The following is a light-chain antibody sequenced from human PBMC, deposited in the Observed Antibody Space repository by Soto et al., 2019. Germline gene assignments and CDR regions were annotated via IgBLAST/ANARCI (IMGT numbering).Light chain of an antibody. CDR2: EVN. CDR1: SSDVGGYNY. V-gene: IGLV2-8*01. J-gene: IGLJ1*01. CDR3: SSYAGSSNV. Sequence: QSALTQPPSASGSPGQSVAISCTGTSSDVGGYNYVSWYQQHPGKAPKLMIYEVNKRPSGVPDRFSGSKSGNTASLTVSGLPPEDEADYYCSSYAGSSNVFGTGTRSPS.